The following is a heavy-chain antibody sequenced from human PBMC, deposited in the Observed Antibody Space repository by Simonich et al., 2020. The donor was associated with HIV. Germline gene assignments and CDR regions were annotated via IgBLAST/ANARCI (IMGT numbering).Heavy chain of an antibody. Sequence: EVQLVESGGGLVQPGSSLRLSCAASGFTFDCYAMHWVRQAPGKGLEWVSGIRWNSGSIGYADSVKGRFTISRDNAKNSLYLQMNSLRAEDTAVYYCRIPVAGTSDYWGQGTLVTVSS. CDR1: GFTFDCYA. CDR3: RIPVAGTSDY. CDR2: IRWNSGSI. J-gene: IGHJ4*02. V-gene: IGHV3-9*01. D-gene: IGHD6-19*01.